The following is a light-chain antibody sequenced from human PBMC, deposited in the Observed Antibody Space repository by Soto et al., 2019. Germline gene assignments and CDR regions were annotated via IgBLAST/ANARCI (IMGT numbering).Light chain of an antibody. J-gene: IGKJ5*01. V-gene: IGKV1-39*01. CDR3: QQSYIMIT. Sequence: IHITQSPSXLSXXVGXIVTITCRASQSISSYLNWYQQKPGKAPKLLIYAASSLQSGVPSRFSGSGSGTDFTLTISSLQPEDFATYYCQQSYIMITFGQGTRLE. CDR2: AAS. CDR1: QSISSY.